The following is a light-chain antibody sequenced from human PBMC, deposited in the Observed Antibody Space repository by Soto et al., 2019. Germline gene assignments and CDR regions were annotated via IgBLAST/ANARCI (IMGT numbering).Light chain of an antibody. CDR1: SSDVGVYNF. V-gene: IGLV2-14*01. J-gene: IGLJ1*01. CDR2: EVI. CDR3: SSYTRSNTYV. Sequence: QSALTQPASASGSPGQSITISCTVTSSDVGVYNFVSWYQQHPGKVPKLIIYEVISRPSGVSNRFSGSKSGNTASLTISGLQAEDEADYYSSSYTRSNTYVFGTGTKVTVL.